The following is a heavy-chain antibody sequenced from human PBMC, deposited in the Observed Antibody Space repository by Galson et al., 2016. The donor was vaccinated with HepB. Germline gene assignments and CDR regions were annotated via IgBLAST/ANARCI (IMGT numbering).Heavy chain of an antibody. CDR1: GFAFSGHA. CDR2: INPDGNTT. Sequence: SLRLSCAAFGFAFSGHAMSWVRQAPGKGLEWVATINPDGNTTHYADSVKGRFTVTRDDSKNTLYLLMYSPRAEDTAAYYCNTWDREHFDRWGQGTQVAVSS. V-gene: IGHV3-23*01. D-gene: IGHD1-26*01. J-gene: IGHJ4*02. CDR3: NTWDREHFDR.